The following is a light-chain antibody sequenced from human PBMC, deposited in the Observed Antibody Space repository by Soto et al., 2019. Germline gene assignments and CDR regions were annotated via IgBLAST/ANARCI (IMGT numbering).Light chain of an antibody. Sequence: QSALTQPASVSASPGQSITISCTGTNSDVGAYNHVSWYQQHPGKAPKFMIYEVSNRPSGVSNRFSGSKSGNTASLTISGLQADDEADYYCSSYTISSTYVFGTGTKLTVL. V-gene: IGLV2-14*01. CDR3: SSYTISSTYV. CDR2: EVS. CDR1: NSDVGAYNH. J-gene: IGLJ1*01.